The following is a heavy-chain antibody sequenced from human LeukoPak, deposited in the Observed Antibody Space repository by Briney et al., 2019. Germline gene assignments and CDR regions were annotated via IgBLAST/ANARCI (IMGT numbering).Heavy chain of an antibody. CDR1: GYTFTSYD. J-gene: IGHJ4*02. Sequence: ASVTVSCKASGYTFTSYDINWVRQAPGQGLEWMGWMNPNSGNTAYAQKFQGRVTMTRNTSISTAYMELSSLRSEDTAVYYCARVMRRGYYFDYWGQGTLVTVSS. V-gene: IGHV1-8*01. CDR2: MNPNSGNT. D-gene: IGHD3-10*01. CDR3: ARVMRRGYYFDY.